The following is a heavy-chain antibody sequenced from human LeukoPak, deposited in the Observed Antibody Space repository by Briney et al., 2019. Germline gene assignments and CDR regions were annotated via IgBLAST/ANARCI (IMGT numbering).Heavy chain of an antibody. CDR3: ARQGMNYDILTGYYNGRSWFDP. CDR2: IYPGDSDI. Sequence: GESLKISCKGSGYSFTSYWIGWVRQMPGKGLEWMGIIYPGDSDIRYSPSFQGQVTISADKSVSTAYLQWSSLKASDTAMYYCARQGMNYDILTGYYNGRSWFDPWGQGTLVTVSS. CDR1: GYSFTSYW. D-gene: IGHD3-9*01. V-gene: IGHV5-51*01. J-gene: IGHJ5*02.